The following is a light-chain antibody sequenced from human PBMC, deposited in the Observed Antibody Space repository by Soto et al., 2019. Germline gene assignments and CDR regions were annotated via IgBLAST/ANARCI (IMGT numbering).Light chain of an antibody. V-gene: IGKV1-12*01. J-gene: IGKJ4*01. CDR2: AAS. CDR3: HQANSFPLT. Sequence: DIQMTQSPSSVSASVGDRVTITCRASQGIRSRLAWYQQKPGKAPNLLIYAASSLQSGVPSRFSWSGSKIDFNLTIGSLQPEDCATYHCHQANSFPLTFGGGTTVEIK. CDR1: QGIRSR.